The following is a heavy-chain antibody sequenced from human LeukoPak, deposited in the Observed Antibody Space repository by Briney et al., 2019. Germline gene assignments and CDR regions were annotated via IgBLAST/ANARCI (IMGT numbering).Heavy chain of an antibody. Sequence: SETLSLTCTVSGGAITSYYWNWIRQPAGKGLEWIGRIFYSGSSDCNPSLQSRVAMSADTSRNQVSLKLSSVTAADTAVYYCARSAVAGTGRAFDIWGRGTMITVSP. V-gene: IGHV4-4*07. CDR2: IFYSGSS. J-gene: IGHJ3*02. CDR3: ARSAVAGTGRAFDI. CDR1: GGAITSYY. D-gene: IGHD6-19*01.